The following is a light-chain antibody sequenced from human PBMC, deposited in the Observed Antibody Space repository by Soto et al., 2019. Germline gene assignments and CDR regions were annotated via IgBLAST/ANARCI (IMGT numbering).Light chain of an antibody. CDR3: QQYNNWS. V-gene: IGKV3-15*01. CDR2: AAS. CDR1: QSVGSN. Sequence: EVVMTQSPATLSVSPGETATLSCRASQSVGSNLAWYQQKPGQAPRLLIYAASTMATGIPARFSRSGSGTEFTLTISSLQSEDFAVYYCQQYNNWSFGQGTRLEIK. J-gene: IGKJ5*01.